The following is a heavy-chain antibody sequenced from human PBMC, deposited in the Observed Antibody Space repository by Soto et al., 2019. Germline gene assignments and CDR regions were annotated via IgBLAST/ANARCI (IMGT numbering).Heavy chain of an antibody. V-gene: IGHV1-69*10. CDR3: ARDSPIGSTYSGYDAIDS. D-gene: IGHD5-12*01. J-gene: IGHJ4*02. CDR2: TIPILDVA. CDR1: GGTFSTST. Sequence: SVKVSCKASGGTFSTSTFTWVRQAPGQGLEWMGGTIPILDVADYAQDFQGRVTITADKSTSTAYMELTSLTSKDTAVYYCARDSPIGSTYSGYDAIDSWGQGTLVTVSS.